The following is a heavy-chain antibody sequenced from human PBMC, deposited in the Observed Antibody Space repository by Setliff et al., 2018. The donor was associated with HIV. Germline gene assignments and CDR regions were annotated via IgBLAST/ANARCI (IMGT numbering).Heavy chain of an antibody. CDR1: GYTLTELS. Sequence: ASVKVSCKVFGYTLTELSIHWVRQAPGKGLEWMGGFDPEDDETIYAQKFQGSVTFTRDTSASTAYMEVTGLRSEDTAVYYCARFGPLRYFDHWGQGTLVTVSS. D-gene: IGHD4-17*01. CDR2: FDPEDDET. V-gene: IGHV1-24*01. J-gene: IGHJ4*02. CDR3: ARFGPLRYFDH.